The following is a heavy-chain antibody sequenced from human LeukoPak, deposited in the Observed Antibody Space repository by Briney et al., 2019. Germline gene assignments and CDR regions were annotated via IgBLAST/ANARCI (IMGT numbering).Heavy chain of an antibody. V-gene: IGHV4-59*01. D-gene: IGHD2/OR15-2a*01. J-gene: IGHJ6*02. CDR2: IYDSGST. CDR3: VKGGSTNFYYGDV. CDR1: GGSMTNLY. Sequence: PSETLSLTCSVSGGSMTNLYWTWIRQPPGKGLEWIGDIYDSGSTRYNTSLESRVTISVDTSKNQFSLKLSSVTAADTAVYYCVKGGSTNFYYGDVWGQGTTVTVSS.